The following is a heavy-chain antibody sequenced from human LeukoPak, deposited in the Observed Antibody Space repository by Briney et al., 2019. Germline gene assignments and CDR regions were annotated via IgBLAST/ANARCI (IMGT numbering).Heavy chain of an antibody. D-gene: IGHD3-10*01. V-gene: IGHV1-8*03. Sequence: ASVNVSCKASGYTFTSYDINWVRQATGQGLEWMGWMNPNSCNTGYAQKFQGRVTITRNTSISTAYMELSSLRSEDTAVYYCARARSYYGSGSYQYYYMDVWGKGTTVTVSS. CDR1: GYTFTSYD. CDR3: ARARSYYGSGSYQYYYMDV. CDR2: MNPNSCNT. J-gene: IGHJ6*03.